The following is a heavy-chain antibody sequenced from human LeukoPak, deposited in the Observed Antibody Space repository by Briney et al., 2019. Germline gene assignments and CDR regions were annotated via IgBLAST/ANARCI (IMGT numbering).Heavy chain of an antibody. CDR1: GFTFSSHS. CDR3: ARDTSYYYDSSGYSVDY. Sequence: GGSLRLSCAASGFTFSSHSMNWVRQAPGKGLEWVSYISSSSSTIYYADSVKGRFTISRDNAKNSLYLQMNSLRAEDTAVYYCARDTSYYYDSSGYSVDYWGQGTLVTVSS. CDR2: ISSSSSTI. D-gene: IGHD3-22*01. V-gene: IGHV3-48*01. J-gene: IGHJ4*02.